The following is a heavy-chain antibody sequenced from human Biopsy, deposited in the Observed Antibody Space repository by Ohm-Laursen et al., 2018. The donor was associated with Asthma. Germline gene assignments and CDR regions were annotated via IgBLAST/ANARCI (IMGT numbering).Heavy chain of an antibody. Sequence: LRLSCTATRFTYEMHWVRQAPGKGLEWVAVISYDGGNKFYGDSVKGRFTLSRDNSRNTLYLQMNSLRVEDTAIYYCARTHERWTSIQDDALDIWGQGTMVIVSS. J-gene: IGHJ3*02. CDR2: ISYDGGNK. CDR3: ARTHERWTSIQDDALDI. V-gene: IGHV3-30*03. D-gene: IGHD4-23*01. CDR1: RFTYE.